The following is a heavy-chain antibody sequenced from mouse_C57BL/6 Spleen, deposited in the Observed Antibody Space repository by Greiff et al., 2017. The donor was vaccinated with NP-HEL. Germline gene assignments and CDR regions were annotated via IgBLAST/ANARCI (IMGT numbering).Heavy chain of an antibody. J-gene: IGHJ4*01. Sequence: EVQLQESGPGLVKPSPSLSLTCSVTGYSITSGYYWNWIRQFPGNKLEWMGYISYDGSNNYNPSLKNRISITRDTSKNQFFLKLKSVTTEDTATYYCAREEAIWSYAMDYWGQGTSVTGSS. V-gene: IGHV3-6*01. CDR2: ISYDGSN. D-gene: IGHD1-1*02. CDR1: GYSITSGYY. CDR3: AREEAIWSYAMDY.